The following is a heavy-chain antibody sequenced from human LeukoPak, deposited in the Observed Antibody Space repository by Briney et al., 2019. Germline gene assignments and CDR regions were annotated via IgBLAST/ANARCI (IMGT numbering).Heavy chain of an antibody. Sequence: ASVKVSCKASGYTFTSYDINWVRQATGQGLEWMGWMNPNSGNTGYAQKFQGRVTITRNTSISTAYMELSSLRSEDTAVYYCARGRRVVVIAILYDMDVWGKGTTVTVSS. D-gene: IGHD2-21*01. V-gene: IGHV1-8*03. CDR3: ARGRRVVVIAILYDMDV. CDR1: GYTFTSYD. J-gene: IGHJ6*03. CDR2: MNPNSGNT.